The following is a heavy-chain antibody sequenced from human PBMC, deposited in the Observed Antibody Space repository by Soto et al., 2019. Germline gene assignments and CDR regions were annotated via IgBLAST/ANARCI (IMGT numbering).Heavy chain of an antibody. CDR3: TGYCSSTSCYIDYYYYYGTDV. V-gene: IGHV3-23*01. J-gene: IGHJ6*02. D-gene: IGHD2-2*02. Sequence: EVQLLESGGGLVQPGGSLRLSCAASGFTFSSYAMSWVRQAPGKGLEWVSAISGSGGSTYYADSVKGRFTISRDNSKNTLYLQMNSLRAEDTAVYYATGYCSSTSCYIDYYYYYGTDVWGQGTTVTVSS. CDR2: ISGSGGST. CDR1: GFTFSSYA.